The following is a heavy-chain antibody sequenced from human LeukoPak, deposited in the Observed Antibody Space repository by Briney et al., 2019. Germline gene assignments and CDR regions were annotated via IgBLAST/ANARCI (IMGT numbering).Heavy chain of an antibody. J-gene: IGHJ4*02. Sequence: EASVKVSCKASGGTFSSYAISWVRQAPGQGLEWMGGTTPIFGTANYAQKFQGRVTITADESTSTAYMELSSLRSEDTAAYYCARGGSSSLGSFDYWGQGTLVTVSS. CDR2: TTPIFGTA. CDR3: ARGGSSSLGSFDY. D-gene: IGHD6-13*01. CDR1: GGTFSSYA. V-gene: IGHV1-69*13.